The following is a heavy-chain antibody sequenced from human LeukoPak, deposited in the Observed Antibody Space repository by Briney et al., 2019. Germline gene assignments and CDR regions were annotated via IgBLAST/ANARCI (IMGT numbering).Heavy chain of an antibody. J-gene: IGHJ5*02. D-gene: IGHD6-13*01. CDR3: ARHSYSSSGDWFDP. CDR2: IYYSGTS. V-gene: IGHV4-39*01. CDR1: GGSISSSSYY. Sequence: KPSETLSLTCTVSGGSISSSSYYWGWIRHPPGKGLEWIGSIYYSGTSYYNPSLKSRVTISVDTSKNQFSLKLSSVTAADTAVYYCARHSYSSSGDWFDPWGQGTLVTVSS.